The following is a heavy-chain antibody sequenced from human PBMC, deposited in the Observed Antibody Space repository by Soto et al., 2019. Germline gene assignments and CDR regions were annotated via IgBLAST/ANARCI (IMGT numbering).Heavy chain of an antibody. Sequence: SETLSLTCAVYGGSFSGYYWSWIRQPPGKGLEWIGEINHSGSTNYNPSLKSRVTISVDTSKNQFSLKLSSVTAADTAVYYCARGPGRSGWYLTRSAFDIWGQGTMVTVSS. CDR1: GGSFSGYY. J-gene: IGHJ3*02. CDR3: ARGPGRSGWYLTRSAFDI. D-gene: IGHD6-19*01. CDR2: INHSGST. V-gene: IGHV4-34*01.